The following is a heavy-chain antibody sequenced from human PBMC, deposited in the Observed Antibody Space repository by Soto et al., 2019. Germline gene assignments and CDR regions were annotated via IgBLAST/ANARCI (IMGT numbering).Heavy chain of an antibody. Sequence: EGSLRLSCAPSSFTFRAYEMKWDHQSPSKGLKRPSYISTSGSTVYYAVSVKGRFTISRDNTRNSLYLQMNSLRDEDTALYYCVRYCSTTLCNGVATRTFNYWGQGTPVTVSS. CDR1: SFTFRAYE. D-gene: IGHD2-2*01. CDR3: VRYCSTTLCNGVATRTFNY. J-gene: IGHJ4*02. V-gene: IGHV3-48*03. CDR2: ISTSGSTV.